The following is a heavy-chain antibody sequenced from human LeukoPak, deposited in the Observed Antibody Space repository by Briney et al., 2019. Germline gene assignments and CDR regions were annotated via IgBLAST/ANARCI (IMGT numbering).Heavy chain of an antibody. J-gene: IGHJ4*02. CDR1: GFTFSSYG. CDR2: IRYDGSNK. D-gene: IGHD3-3*01. V-gene: IGHV3-30*02. CDR3: AKDSISQDFWSGYYDY. Sequence: GGSLRLSCAASGFTFSSYGMHWVRQAPGKGLEWVAFIRYDGSNKYYADSVKGRFTISRDNSKNTLYLQMNSLRAEDTAVYYCAKDSISQDFWSGYYDYWGQGTLVTVSS.